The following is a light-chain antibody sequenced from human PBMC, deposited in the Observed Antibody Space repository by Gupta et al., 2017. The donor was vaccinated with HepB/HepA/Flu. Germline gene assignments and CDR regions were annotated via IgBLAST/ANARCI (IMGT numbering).Light chain of an antibody. Sequence: EIVLTQSPATLYLSPGERATLSCRASQSISNYLVWYQQKSGQSPRLLIYDASNRDTGVPVRFSGSGSGTDFTLTISSRQPEDFAVYYCQQRTNWPPWTFGQGTRVEI. CDR2: DAS. J-gene: IGKJ1*01. CDR1: QSISNY. V-gene: IGKV3-11*01. CDR3: QQRTNWPPWT.